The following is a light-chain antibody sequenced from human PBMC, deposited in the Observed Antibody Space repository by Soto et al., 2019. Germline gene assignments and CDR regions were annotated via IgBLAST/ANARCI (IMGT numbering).Light chain of an antibody. V-gene: IGKV3-15*01. CDR3: QQYNNWPPWT. J-gene: IGKJ1*01. CDR1: QSVSSN. Sequence: EIVMKQSPATLSVSPGERATLSCRASQSVSSNLAWYQQTPGQAPRLLIYGASTRATGIPARFSGSGSGTAFTLTISSLQSEDFAVYSCQQYNNWPPWTFGQGTKVEIK. CDR2: GAS.